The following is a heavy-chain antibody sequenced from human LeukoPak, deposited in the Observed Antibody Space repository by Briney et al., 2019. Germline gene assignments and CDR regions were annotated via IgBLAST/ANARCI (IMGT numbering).Heavy chain of an antibody. CDR1: GFTFSSYS. V-gene: IGHV3-48*01. CDR2: ISSSSSTI. Sequence: GGSLRLSCAASGFTFSSYSMNWVRQAPGKGLEWVSYISSSSSTIYYADSVKGRFTISRDNAKNSPYLQMSSLRAEDTAVYYCARVLRSGFDYWGQGTLVTVSS. J-gene: IGHJ4*02. CDR3: ARVLRSGFDY.